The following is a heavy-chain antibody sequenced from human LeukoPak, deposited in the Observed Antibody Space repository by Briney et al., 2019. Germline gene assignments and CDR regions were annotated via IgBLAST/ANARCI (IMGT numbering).Heavy chain of an antibody. CDR2: IIPILGIA. CDR1: GYTFTGYY. CDR3: ARESYYDSSGYYLN. D-gene: IGHD3-22*01. Sequence: GASVKVSCKASGYTFTGYYMHWVRQAPGQGLEWMGRIIPILGIANYAQKFQGRVTITADKSTSTAYMELSSLRSEDTAVYYCARESYYDSSGYYLNWGQGTLVTVSS. J-gene: IGHJ4*02. V-gene: IGHV1-69*04.